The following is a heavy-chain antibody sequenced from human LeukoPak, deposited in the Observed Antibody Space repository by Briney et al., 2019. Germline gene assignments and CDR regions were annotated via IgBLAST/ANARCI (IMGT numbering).Heavy chain of an antibody. Sequence: PGGSLRLSCAASGFTLSRNYMTWVRQAPGKGLEWVPLIYSAGTTYYADPVKGRFTISRHNSKNTLYLQMNGLRPEDKAVYYCARCGRGVAAAGRYFDYWGQGALVTVSS. J-gene: IGHJ4*02. CDR1: GFTLSRNY. D-gene: IGHD6-13*01. CDR3: ARCGRGVAAAGRYFDY. CDR2: IYSAGTT. V-gene: IGHV3-53*04.